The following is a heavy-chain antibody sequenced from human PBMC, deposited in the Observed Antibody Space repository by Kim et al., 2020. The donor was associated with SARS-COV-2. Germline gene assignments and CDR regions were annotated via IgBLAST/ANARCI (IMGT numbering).Heavy chain of an antibody. D-gene: IGHD2-2*01. Sequence: GESLKISCKGSGYSFTSYWISWVRQMPGKGLEWMGRIDPSDSYTNYSPSFQGHVTISADKSISTAYLQWSSLKASDTAMYYCARWGIVVVPAATTYYYYGMDVWGQGTTVTVSS. CDR2: IDPSDSYT. CDR1: GYSFTSYW. V-gene: IGHV5-10-1*01. CDR3: ARWGIVVVPAATTYYYYGMDV. J-gene: IGHJ6*02.